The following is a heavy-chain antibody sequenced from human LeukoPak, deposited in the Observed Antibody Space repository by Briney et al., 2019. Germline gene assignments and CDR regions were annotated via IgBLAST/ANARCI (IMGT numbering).Heavy chain of an antibody. Sequence: PSETPSLTCTVSGGSISSSSYYWGWIRQPPGKGLEWIGSIYYSGSTNYNPSLKSRVTISVDTSKNQFSLKLSSVTAADTAVYYCARVWGGSYSSDYWGQGTLVTVSS. J-gene: IGHJ4*02. CDR1: GGSISSSSYY. D-gene: IGHD1-26*01. CDR2: IYYSGST. V-gene: IGHV4-39*07. CDR3: ARVWGGSYSSDY.